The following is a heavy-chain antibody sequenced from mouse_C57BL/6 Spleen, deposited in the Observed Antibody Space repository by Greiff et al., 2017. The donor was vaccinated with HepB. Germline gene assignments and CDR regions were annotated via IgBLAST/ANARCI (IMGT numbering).Heavy chain of an antibody. J-gene: IGHJ2*01. V-gene: IGHV5-6*01. Sequence: EVKLVESGGDLVKPGGSLKLSCAASGFTFSSYGMSWVRQTPDKRLEWVATISSGGSYTYYPDSVKGRFTISRDNAKNTLYLQMSSLKSEDTAMYYCARHVGGYFDYWGQGTTLTVSS. CDR2: ISSGGSYT. CDR3: ARHVGGYFDY. CDR1: GFTFSSYG. D-gene: IGHD3-3*01.